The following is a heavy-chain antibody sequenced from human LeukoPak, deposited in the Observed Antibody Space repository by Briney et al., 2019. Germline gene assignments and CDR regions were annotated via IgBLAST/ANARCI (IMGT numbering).Heavy chain of an antibody. Sequence: GGSLRVSCAASGLTVSSSYMSWVRQAPGKGLEWVSVLFSGGTTYYADSVKGRFAISRDNSKNTLYLQMNGLRAEDTAVYYCARGGDGYNYAFDMWGQGTMVTVSS. J-gene: IGHJ3*02. D-gene: IGHD5-24*01. V-gene: IGHV3-53*05. CDR1: GLTVSSSY. CDR2: LFSGGTT. CDR3: ARGGDGYNYAFDM.